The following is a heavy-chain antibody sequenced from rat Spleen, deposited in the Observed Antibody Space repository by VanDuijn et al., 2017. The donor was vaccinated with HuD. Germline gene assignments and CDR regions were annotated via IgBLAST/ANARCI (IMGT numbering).Heavy chain of an antibody. CDR1: GFIFANYD. J-gene: IGHJ3*01. Sequence: EVQLVESGGGLVQPGRSLKLSCAASGFIFANYDMAWVRQAPTKGLEWVASITSSGGDTYYRDSVKGRFTMSRNKAGSTLYLQMDSLRSEDTATYYSTTYPFSYWGQGTLVTVSS. D-gene: IGHD1-2*01. CDR2: ITSSGGDT. V-gene: IGHV5S23*01. CDR3: TTYPFSY.